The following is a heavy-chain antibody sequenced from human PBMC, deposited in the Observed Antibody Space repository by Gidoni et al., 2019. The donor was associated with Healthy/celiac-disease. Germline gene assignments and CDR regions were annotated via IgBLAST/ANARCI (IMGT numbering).Heavy chain of an antibody. CDR2: IKQDGSEK. V-gene: IGHV3-7*01. D-gene: IGHD2-8*01. Sequence: EVQLVESGGGLVQPGGSLRLSCAASGFTFSRYWMSWVRQAPGKGLEWVANIKQDGSEKYYVDSVKGRFTISRDNAKNSLYLQMNSLRAEDTAVYYCARDDGHGNYYYYYGMDVWGQGTTVTVSS. J-gene: IGHJ6*02. CDR3: ARDDGHGNYYYYYGMDV. CDR1: GFTFSRYW.